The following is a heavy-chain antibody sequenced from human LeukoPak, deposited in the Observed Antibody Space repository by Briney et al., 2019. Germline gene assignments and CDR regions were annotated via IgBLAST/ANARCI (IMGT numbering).Heavy chain of an antibody. V-gene: IGHV3-21*01. CDR2: IGSSGTYI. CDR3: ARMQLSGVGNYYYYYMDV. CDR1: GFTFCSYS. J-gene: IGHJ6*03. Sequence: GGSLRHSCAASGFTFCSYSMNWVRQTPGKGLEWVASIGSSGTYIYYADSMRGRFTISRDNAKTSLYLQMSSLRAEDTAVYYCARMQLSGVGNYYYYYMDVWGQGTTVTVSS. D-gene: IGHD3-3*01.